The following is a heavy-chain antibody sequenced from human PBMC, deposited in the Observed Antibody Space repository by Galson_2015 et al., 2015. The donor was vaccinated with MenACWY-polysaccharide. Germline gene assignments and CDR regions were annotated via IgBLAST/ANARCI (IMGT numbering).Heavy chain of an antibody. D-gene: IGHD3-16*01. V-gene: IGHV4-31*03. CDR2: ISYDGGT. CDR1: GASITSGGYF. CDR3: ARRGRAVSNRNWFDP. Sequence: TLSLTCTVSGASITSGGYFWSWIRQHPGKGLEWIASISYDGGTYYNPSLKSRVTISVDTPKNQFSLKLSSVTAADTAVYYCARRGRAVSNRNWFDPWGQGTLVTVSS. J-gene: IGHJ5*02.